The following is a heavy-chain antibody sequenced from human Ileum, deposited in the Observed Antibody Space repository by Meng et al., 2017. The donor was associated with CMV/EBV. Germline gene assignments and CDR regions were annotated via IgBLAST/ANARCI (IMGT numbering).Heavy chain of an antibody. CDR2: IRYDGSNK. CDR1: GFTFSSYG. J-gene: IGHJ4*02. V-gene: IGHV3-30*02. D-gene: IGHD3-3*01. CDR3: AKGTLRFLEWLGPFDY. Sequence: GGSLRLSYAASGFTFSSYGMHWVRQAPGKGLEWVAFIRYDGSNKYYADSVKGRFTISRDNSKYTLYLQMNSLRAEDTAVYYCAKGTLRFLEWLGPFDYWGQGTLVTVSS.